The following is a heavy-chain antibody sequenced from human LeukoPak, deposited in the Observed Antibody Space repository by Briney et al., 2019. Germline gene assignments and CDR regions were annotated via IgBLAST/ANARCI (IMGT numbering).Heavy chain of an antibody. V-gene: IGHV4-30-2*03. J-gene: IGHJ4*02. CDR2: ISYSGST. CDR3: ARFTAYFDY. CDR1: GDSISKGGQS. D-gene: IGHD3-16*01. Sequence: SETLSLTCTVSGDSISKGGQSWTWIRQPPGKGLEWIGYISYSGSTYYNPSLKSRVTISVDTSKNQFSLKLSSVTAADTAVYYCARFTAYFDYWGQGTLVTVSS.